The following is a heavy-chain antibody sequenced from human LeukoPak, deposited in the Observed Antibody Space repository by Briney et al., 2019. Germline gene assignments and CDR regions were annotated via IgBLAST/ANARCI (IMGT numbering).Heavy chain of an antibody. CDR2: MNPNSGNT. D-gene: IGHD6-13*01. CDR1: GYTFTSYD. Sequence: ASVKVSCKASGYTFTSYDINWVRQATGQGLEWMGWMNPNSGNTGYAQKFQGSVTMTRNTSISTAYMELSSLRSEDTAVYYCARVGIAAAGTFYYYGMDVWGQGTTVTVSS. CDR3: ARVGIAAAGTFYYYGMDV. J-gene: IGHJ6*02. V-gene: IGHV1-8*01.